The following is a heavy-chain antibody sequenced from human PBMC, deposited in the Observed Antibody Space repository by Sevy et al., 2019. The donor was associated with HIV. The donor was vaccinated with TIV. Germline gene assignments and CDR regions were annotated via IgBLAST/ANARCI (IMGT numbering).Heavy chain of an antibody. D-gene: IGHD6-6*01. CDR1: GFTVSSNY. V-gene: IGHV3-53*01. CDR2: IYSGGST. Sequence: GGSLRLSCAASGFTVSSNYMSRVRQAPGKGLEWVSVIYSGGSTYYADSVKGRFTISRDNSKNTLYLQMNSLRAEDTAVYYCARGAGSSPFDYWGQGTLVTVSS. J-gene: IGHJ4*02. CDR3: ARGAGSSPFDY.